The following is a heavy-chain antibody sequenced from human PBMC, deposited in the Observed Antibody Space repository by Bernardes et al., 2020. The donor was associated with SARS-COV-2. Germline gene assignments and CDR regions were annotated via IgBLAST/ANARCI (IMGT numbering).Heavy chain of an antibody. CDR2: INPNSGGT. V-gene: IGHV1-2*04. J-gene: IGHJ6*02. CDR1: GYTFTGYY. Sequence: ASVKVSCKASGYTFTGYYMHWVRQAPGQGLEWMGWINPNSGGTNYAQKFQGWVTMTRDTSISTAYMELSRLRSDDTAVYYCARGAVLRYFDWDYYYYGMDVWGQGTTVTVSS. CDR3: ARGAVLRYFDWDYYYYGMDV. D-gene: IGHD3-9*01.